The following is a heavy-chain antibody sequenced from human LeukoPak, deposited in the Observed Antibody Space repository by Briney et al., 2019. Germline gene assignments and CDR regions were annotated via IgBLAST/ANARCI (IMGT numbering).Heavy chain of an antibody. V-gene: IGHV1-58*02. CDR2: IVVGSANT. Sequence: ASVKVSCKASGFTFTTSPMHWVRQARGQRLEWIGWIVVGSANTNYAQKFQERVTITRDMSTSTAYMELSSLRSEDTAVYYCAAGKGWREDYYYGMDVWGQGTTVTVSS. J-gene: IGHJ6*02. CDR3: AAGKGWREDYYYGMDV. CDR1: GFTFTTSP. D-gene: IGHD6-19*01.